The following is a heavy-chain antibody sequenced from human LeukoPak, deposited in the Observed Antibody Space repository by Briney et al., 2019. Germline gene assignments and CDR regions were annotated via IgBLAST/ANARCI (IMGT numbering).Heavy chain of an antibody. CDR1: GFPFSSYT. Sequence: PGGSLRLSCAASGFPFSSYTVTWVRQAPGKGLEWVSPISSSSSNKYYADSVKGRFTISRDNAKNSLYLQINSLRAEDTAVYFCARVGAGSSTSFYAIDYWGQGTLVTVSS. CDR2: ISSSSSNK. CDR3: ARVGAGSSTSFYAIDY. J-gene: IGHJ4*02. D-gene: IGHD2-2*01. V-gene: IGHV3-21*01.